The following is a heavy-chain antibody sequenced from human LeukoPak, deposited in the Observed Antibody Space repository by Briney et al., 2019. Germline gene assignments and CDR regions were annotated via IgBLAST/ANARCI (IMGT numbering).Heavy chain of an antibody. D-gene: IGHD3-16*01. CDR1: GYIFTGYY. J-gene: IGHJ4*02. CDR3: ARVRYRLAETYIDY. Sequence: ASVKVSSKASGYIFTGYYVHWVRQAPGQGPEWMGWINPNSGDTNYAQKFQGRVTMTRDTSISTAYMELSRMRSDDTAVYYCARVRYRLAETYIDYWGQGTLVTVSS. V-gene: IGHV1-2*02. CDR2: INPNSGDT.